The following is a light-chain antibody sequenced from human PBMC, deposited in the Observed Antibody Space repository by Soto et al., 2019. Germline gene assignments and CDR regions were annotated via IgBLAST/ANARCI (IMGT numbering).Light chain of an antibody. CDR2: GAS. V-gene: IGKV3-15*01. CDR1: QSVSNN. J-gene: IGKJ5*01. Sequence: EIVMTQSPATLTVSPGERATLSCRASQSVSNNLAWYQQKPGQAPRLLIYGASTRATGIPARFSGSGSGTEFTLTISSLQSEHFAVYYCQQYNNWAITFGQGTRLEI. CDR3: QQYNNWAIT.